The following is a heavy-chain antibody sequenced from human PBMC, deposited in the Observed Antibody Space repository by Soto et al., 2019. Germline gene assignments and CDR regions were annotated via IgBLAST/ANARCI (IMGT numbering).Heavy chain of an antibody. D-gene: IGHD2-21*01. Sequence: PGGSLRLSCAASGFTFSGSAMHWVRQASGKGLEWVGRIRSKANSYATAYAASVKGRFTISRDDSKNTAYLQMNSLKTEDTAVYYCTRRDFASSTTDYWGQGTLVTVSS. CDR3: TRRDFASSTTDY. CDR1: GFTFSGSA. CDR2: IRSKANSYAT. V-gene: IGHV3-73*01. J-gene: IGHJ4*02.